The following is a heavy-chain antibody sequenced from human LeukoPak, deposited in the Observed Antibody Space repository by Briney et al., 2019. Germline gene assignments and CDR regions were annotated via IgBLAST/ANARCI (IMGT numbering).Heavy chain of an antibody. CDR3: ASTTIPGRGYSYGQPPDY. J-gene: IGHJ4*02. CDR1: GFTFSSYA. Sequence: GGSLRLSCAASGFTFSSYAMHWVRQAPGKGLEWVAVISYDGSNKYYADSVKGRFTISRDNSKNTLYLQMNSLRAEDTAVYYCASTTIPGRGYSYGQPPDYWGQGTLVTVSS. V-gene: IGHV3-30*04. CDR2: ISYDGSNK. D-gene: IGHD5-18*01.